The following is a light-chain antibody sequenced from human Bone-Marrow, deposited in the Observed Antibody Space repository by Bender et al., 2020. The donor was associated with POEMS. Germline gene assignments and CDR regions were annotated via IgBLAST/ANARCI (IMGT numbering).Light chain of an antibody. CDR3: CSYAGGTSLL. CDR1: TSDVASYNL. CDR2: AGS. J-gene: IGLJ2*01. Sequence: QSALTQPASVSGSPGQSITISCTGATSDVASYNLVSWYRQYSGRAPELLIYAGSQRPSGVSNRFSGSTSGNMASLTISDLQAEDEADYYYCSYAGGTSLLFGGGTKLTVL. V-gene: IGLV2-23*01.